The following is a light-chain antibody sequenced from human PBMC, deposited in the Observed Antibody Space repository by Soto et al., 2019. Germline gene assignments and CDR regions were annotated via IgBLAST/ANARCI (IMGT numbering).Light chain of an antibody. Sequence: QSVLTQPASGSGSPGQSLTISCTGASSDRGDYNYVAGYQQHPGKAPKLMIYDVSSRPSGVSDRFSGSKSGNTASLTISGLQAEDEADYYCTSYTTTGTYVFATGTKVTVL. CDR1: SSDRGDYNY. J-gene: IGLJ1*01. CDR2: DVS. V-gene: IGLV2-14*03. CDR3: TSYTTTGTYV.